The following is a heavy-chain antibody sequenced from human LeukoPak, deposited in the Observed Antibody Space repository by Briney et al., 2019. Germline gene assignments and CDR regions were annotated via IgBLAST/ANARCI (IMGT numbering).Heavy chain of an antibody. CDR3: IKSRGGSYSGIDY. D-gene: IGHD1-26*01. Sequence: PGRSLRLSCTASGFTFGDYAMSWVRQAPGKGLEWVGFISSKGYGRTTEYAASVKGSFTISRDDSKSIAYLQMNSLKTEDTAVYYCIKSRGGSYSGIDYWGEGTLVSVSS. CDR1: GFTFGDYA. J-gene: IGHJ4*02. V-gene: IGHV3-49*04. CDR2: ISSKGYGRTT.